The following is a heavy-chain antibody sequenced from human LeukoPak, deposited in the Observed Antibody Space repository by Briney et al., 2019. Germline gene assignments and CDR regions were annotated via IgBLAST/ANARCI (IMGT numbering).Heavy chain of an antibody. J-gene: IGHJ4*02. CDR1: GGSISSSSYY. D-gene: IGHD6-19*01. CDR2: IYYSGST. Sequence: SETLSLTCTVSGGSISSSSYYWGWIRQPPGRGLEWTGCIYYSGSTYYNPSLKSRVTISVDTSKNQFSLKLSSVTAADTAVYYCARLGIAVAGRLFDYRGQGTLVTVSS. V-gene: IGHV4-39*01. CDR3: ARLGIAVAGRLFDY.